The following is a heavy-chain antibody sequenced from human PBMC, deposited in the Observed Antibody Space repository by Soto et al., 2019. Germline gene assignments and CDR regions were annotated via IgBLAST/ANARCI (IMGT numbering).Heavy chain of an antibody. J-gene: IGHJ6*02. CDR3: AREQMVYATYCYYYGMDV. D-gene: IGHD2-8*01. CDR2: IWYDGSNK. V-gene: IGHV3-33*01. CDR1: GFTFSSYG. Sequence: GGSLRLSCAASGFTFSSYGMHWVRQAPGKGLEWVAVIWYDGSNKYYADSVKGRFTISRDNSKNTLYLQMNSLRAEDTAVYYCAREQMVYATYCYYYGMDVCGQETTVTVSS.